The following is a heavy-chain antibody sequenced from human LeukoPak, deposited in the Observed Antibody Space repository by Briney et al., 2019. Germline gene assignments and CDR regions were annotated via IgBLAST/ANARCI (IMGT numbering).Heavy chain of an antibody. D-gene: IGHD1-14*01. J-gene: IGHJ4*02. V-gene: IGHV3-48*04. CDR2: ISSSSSTI. Sequence: PGGSLRLSCAASGFTFSSYSMNWVRQASGKGLEWASYISSSSSTIYYADSVKGRFTISRDNAKNSLYLQMNSLRAEDTAVYYCARRRGTHPSYFDYWGQGTLVTVSS. CDR3: ARRRGTHPSYFDY. CDR1: GFTFSSYS.